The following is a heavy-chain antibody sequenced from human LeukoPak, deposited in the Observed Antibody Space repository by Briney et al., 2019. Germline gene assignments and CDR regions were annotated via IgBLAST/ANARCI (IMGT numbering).Heavy chain of an antibody. CDR1: GFTFSTYW. D-gene: IGHD2/OR15-2a*01. V-gene: IGHV3-74*01. J-gene: IGHJ4*02. CDR2: ISDDGSRT. CDR3: ARDDGFYSDSSFQDY. Sequence: GGSLRLSCTGSGFTFSTYWINWVRQSPGKGLVWVSRISDDGSRTTYADSVKGRFAISRDNAKNTLYLQMNSLRAEDTAVYYCARDDGFYSDSSFQDYWGQGTLVTVSS.